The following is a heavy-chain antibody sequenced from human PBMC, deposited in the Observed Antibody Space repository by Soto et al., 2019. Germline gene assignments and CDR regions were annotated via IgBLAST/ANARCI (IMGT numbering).Heavy chain of an antibody. CDR3: AARLESYGDPFDP. CDR2: IVVGSGDT. J-gene: IGHJ5*02. Sequence: SVKVSCKASGFTFTSSAVQWVRQARGQRLEWIGWIVVGSGDTNYAQKFQERVTITRDMSTSTAYMELRSLRSEDTAVYYCAARLESYGDPFDPWGQGTLVTVSS. D-gene: IGHD4-17*01. V-gene: IGHV1-58*01. CDR1: GFTFTSSA.